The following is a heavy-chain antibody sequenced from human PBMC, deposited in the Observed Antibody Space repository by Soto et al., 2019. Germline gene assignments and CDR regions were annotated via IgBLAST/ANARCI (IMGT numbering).Heavy chain of an antibody. CDR3: ARAHSSSSADFGY. V-gene: IGHV4-59*01. J-gene: IGHJ4*02. Sequence: PSETLSLTCTVSGGSISSYYWSWIRQPPGKGLEWIGYIYYSGSTNYNPSLKSRVTISVDTSKNQFSLKLSSVTAADTAVYYCARAHSSSSADFGYWGQGTLVTVSS. CDR1: GGSISSYY. CDR2: IYYSGST. D-gene: IGHD6-6*01.